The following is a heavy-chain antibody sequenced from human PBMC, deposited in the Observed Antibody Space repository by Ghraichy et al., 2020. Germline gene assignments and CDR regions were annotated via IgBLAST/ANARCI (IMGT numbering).Heavy chain of an antibody. D-gene: IGHD5-24*01. Sequence: SVKVSCKASGGTFSSYAISWVRQAPGQGLEWMGGIIPIFGTANYAQKFQGRVTITADESTSTAYMELSSLRSEDTAVYYCAREGKDGYNSDGVRKVGEFDYWGQGTLVTVSS. J-gene: IGHJ4*02. CDR3: AREGKDGYNSDGVRKVGEFDY. CDR1: GGTFSSYA. V-gene: IGHV1-69*13. CDR2: IIPIFGTA.